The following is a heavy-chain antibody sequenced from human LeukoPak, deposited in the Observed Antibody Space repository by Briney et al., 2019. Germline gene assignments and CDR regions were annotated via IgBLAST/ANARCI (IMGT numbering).Heavy chain of an antibody. D-gene: IGHD2-2*01. Sequence: PSETRTLTCSVSGVSINNYYWTWIRQPPGKGLEWVGYIFEIGNTNYNPSLKSRVTVSLEMSKNQFSLRLNSVTAADTDVYYCARGMMPDWFDFWGQGTLVTVSS. J-gene: IGHJ5*01. CDR3: ARGMMPDWFDF. CDR1: GVSINNYY. CDR2: IFEIGNT. V-gene: IGHV4-59*01.